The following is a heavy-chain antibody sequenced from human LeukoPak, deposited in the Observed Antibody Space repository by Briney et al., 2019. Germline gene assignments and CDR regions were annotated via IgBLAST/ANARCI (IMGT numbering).Heavy chain of an antibody. J-gene: IGHJ4*02. V-gene: IGHV3-23*01. Sequence: GGSLRLSCVASGFTFSTYAMTWVRQAPGKGLEWVSTISGSGVSTYYADSVKGRFTISRDNSKNTLYLQMNSLRAEDTAVYYCAKESWFALFSFDYWGQGTLVTVSS. D-gene: IGHD3-10*01. CDR3: AKESWFALFSFDY. CDR1: GFTFSTYA. CDR2: ISGSGVST.